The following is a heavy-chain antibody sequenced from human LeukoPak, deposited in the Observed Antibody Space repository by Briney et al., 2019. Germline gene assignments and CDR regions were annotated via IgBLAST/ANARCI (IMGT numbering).Heavy chain of an antibody. CDR3: AHRNTSLVRVDY. CDR2: IRNKTDGGTT. D-gene: IGHD5-18*01. Sequence: GGSLRLTCVGSGFTFRDAGMSWVRQAPGKGLEWVGRIRNKTDGGTTDYAAPVKGRLTISRDDSKSTLYLQMSSLKTEDTAVYFCAHRNTSLVRVDYWGQGTLVTVSS. V-gene: IGHV3-15*01. J-gene: IGHJ4*02. CDR1: GFTFRDAG.